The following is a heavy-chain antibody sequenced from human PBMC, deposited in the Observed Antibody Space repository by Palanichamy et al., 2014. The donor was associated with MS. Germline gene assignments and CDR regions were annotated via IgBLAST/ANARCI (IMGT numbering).Heavy chain of an antibody. CDR3: ARLGGYCSSTTCTNWFDP. Sequence: QLQLQESGPGLVKPPETLSLTCTVSGGSISSSSYYWGWIRQPPGKGLEWIGSIYYSGSTYYNPPLTSRLTISVDTSNNLFSLKLSSVTAADTAVYFCARLGGYCSSTTCTNWFDPWGQGTLVTVSS. J-gene: IGHJ5*02. V-gene: IGHV4-39*01. CDR1: GGSISSSSYY. D-gene: IGHD2-2*01. CDR2: IYYSGST.